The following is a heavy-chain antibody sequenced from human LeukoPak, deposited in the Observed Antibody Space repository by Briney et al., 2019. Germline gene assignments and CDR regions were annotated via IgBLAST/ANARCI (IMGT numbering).Heavy chain of an antibody. Sequence: GAAVKVSCKASGGTFSSYAMSWVRQAPGQGLEWMGGIIPIFGTANYAQKFQGRVTITADESTSTAYMELSSLRSEDTAVYYCARDLAVAGTGSDGAYFDYWGQGTLVTVSS. V-gene: IGHV1-69*13. D-gene: IGHD6-19*01. CDR2: IIPIFGTA. J-gene: IGHJ4*02. CDR3: ARDLAVAGTGSDGAYFDY. CDR1: GGTFSSYA.